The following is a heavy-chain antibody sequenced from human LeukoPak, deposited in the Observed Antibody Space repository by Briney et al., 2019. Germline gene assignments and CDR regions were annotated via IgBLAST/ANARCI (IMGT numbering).Heavy chain of an antibody. J-gene: IGHJ5*01. CDR2: IKRDGNEK. D-gene: IGHD3-10*01. V-gene: IGHV3-7*01. CDR3: AKEGAYPIITYDS. Sequence: GGSLRLSCAASGFTFSSYWMNWVRQAPGKRLEWVANIKRDGNEKNYVDSVKGRFSISRDNAKNSLYLQMDSLRAEDTAVYYCAKEGAYPIITYDSWGQGALVTVSS. CDR1: GFTFSSYW.